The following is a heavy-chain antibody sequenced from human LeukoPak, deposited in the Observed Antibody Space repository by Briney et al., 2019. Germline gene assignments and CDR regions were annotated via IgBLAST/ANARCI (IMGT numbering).Heavy chain of an antibody. J-gene: IGHJ4*02. V-gene: IGHV1-2*04. Sequence: ASVKVSCKASGYTFTGYYMHWVRQAPGQGLEWMGWINPNSGGTNYAQKFPGWVTMTRGTSISTAYMELSRLRSDDTAVYYCARGSPIMITFGGVIADFDYWGQGTLVTVSS. D-gene: IGHD3-16*02. CDR1: GYTFTGYY. CDR2: INPNSGGT. CDR3: ARGSPIMITFGGVIADFDY.